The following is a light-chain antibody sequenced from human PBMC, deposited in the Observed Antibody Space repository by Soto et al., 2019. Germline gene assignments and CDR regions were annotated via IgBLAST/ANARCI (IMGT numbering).Light chain of an antibody. CDR1: QSVSSN. CDR2: GAS. J-gene: IGKJ3*01. Sequence: EIVMTQSPATLSVSPGERATLSCRASQSVSSNLAWYLQNPGQAPRLLIFGASTRATGIPARFSGSGSGTEFTLTISSLQSEDFAVYYCQQYSSSPFTFGPGTKVDIK. V-gene: IGKV3-15*01. CDR3: QQYSSSPFT.